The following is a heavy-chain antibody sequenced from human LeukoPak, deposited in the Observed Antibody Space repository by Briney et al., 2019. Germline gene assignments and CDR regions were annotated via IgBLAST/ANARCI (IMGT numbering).Heavy chain of an antibody. CDR1: GYTFTSNY. J-gene: IGHJ4*02. CDR2: ISPSGGST. CDR3: ARGGYSGTEKPNDY. D-gene: IGHD1-26*01. V-gene: IGHV1-46*01. Sequence: ASVKVSCKAFGYTFTSNYMHWVRQAPGQGPEWMGVISPSGGSTTYAQKFQGRVTLTRDMSTSTDYLELSSLRSEDTAVYYCARGGYSGTEKPNDYWGQGTLVTVSS.